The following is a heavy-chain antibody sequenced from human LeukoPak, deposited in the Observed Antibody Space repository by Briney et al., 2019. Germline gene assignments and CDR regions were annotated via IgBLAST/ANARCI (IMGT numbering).Heavy chain of an antibody. J-gene: IGHJ4*02. CDR1: GYIFTSYS. CDR2: IYPYDSEI. V-gene: IGHV5-51*01. CDR3: ARPNWARRYFDY. Sequence: GESLKISCKGSGYIFTSYSIAWVRQMPGKGLEWMGVIYPYDSEIRYSPSFQGQVTISADKSISTAYLQWSSLKASDTAMYYCARPNWARRYFDYWGQGTLVTASS. D-gene: IGHD7-27*01.